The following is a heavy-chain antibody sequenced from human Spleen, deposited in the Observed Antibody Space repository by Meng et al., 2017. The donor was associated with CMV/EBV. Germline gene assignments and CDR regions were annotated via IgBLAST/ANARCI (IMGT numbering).Heavy chain of an antibody. J-gene: IGHJ4*02. CDR2: VFYSGST. Sequence: SETLSLTCSVSGGSISSSGYYWGWLRQPPGKGLEWIGDVFYSGSTHDNPSLKSRVTISVDTSKNQFTLKLNSVTAADTAVYYCATYGGHSGALHSWGQGTLVTVSS. CDR1: GGSISSSGYY. CDR3: ATYGGHSGALHS. D-gene: IGHD4-23*01. V-gene: IGHV4-39*06.